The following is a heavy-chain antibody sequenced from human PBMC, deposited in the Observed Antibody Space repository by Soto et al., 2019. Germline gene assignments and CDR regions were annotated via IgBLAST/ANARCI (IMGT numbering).Heavy chain of an antibody. CDR3: AAPYNWNCYYGMDV. V-gene: IGHV1-58*01. CDR2: IVVGSGNT. CDR1: GFTFTSSA. D-gene: IGHD1-20*01. J-gene: IGHJ6*02. Sequence: SVKVSCKASGFTFTSSAVQWVRQARGQRLEWIGWIVVGSGNTNYAQKFQERVTITRDMSTSTAYMELSSLRSEDTAVYYCAAPYNWNCYYGMDVWGQGTTVTVSS.